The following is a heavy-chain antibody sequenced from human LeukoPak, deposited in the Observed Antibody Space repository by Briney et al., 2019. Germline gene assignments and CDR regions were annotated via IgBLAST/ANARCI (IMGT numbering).Heavy chain of an antibody. Sequence: PSETLSLTCTVSGGSISSYYWSWIRQPAGKGLEWIGRIYTNGSTNYNPSLKSRVTMSVDTSKNQFSLKLSSVTAADTAVYYCARETFSMVRGVKNWFDPWGQGTLVTVSS. CDR2: IYTNGST. J-gene: IGHJ5*02. CDR1: GGSISSYY. CDR3: ARETFSMVRGVKNWFDP. D-gene: IGHD3-10*01. V-gene: IGHV4-4*07.